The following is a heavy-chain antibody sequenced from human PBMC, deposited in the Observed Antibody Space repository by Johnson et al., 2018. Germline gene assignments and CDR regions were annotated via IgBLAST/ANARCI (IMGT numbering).Heavy chain of an antibody. J-gene: IGHJ6*03. D-gene: IGHD4-17*01. CDR3: AKMGGDYVSYYYYYMDV. CDR1: GFTFSSYA. Sequence: VQLVESGGGLVQPGGSLRLSCAASGFTFSSYAMAWVRQAPGKGLEWVSVSSGSGGSTCYADSVKGRFTLSRDNSKNTLYLQMNSPRADDTAVYYCAKMGGDYVSYYYYYMDVWGRGTTVTVSS. V-gene: IGHV3-23*04. CDR2: SSGSGGST.